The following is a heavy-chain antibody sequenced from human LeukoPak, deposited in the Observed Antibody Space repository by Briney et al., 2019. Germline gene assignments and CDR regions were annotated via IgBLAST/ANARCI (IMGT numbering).Heavy chain of an antibody. CDR3: ARFHSSGYSRWFDP. D-gene: IGHD3-22*01. CDR1: GYIFTTNW. Sequence: GESLKISCKGSGYIFTTNWIGWVRQMPGKGLEWMGIIYPGDSDTRYSPSFQGQVTISADKSISTAYLQWSSLKASDTAMYYCARFHSSGYSRWFDPWGQGTLVTVSS. CDR2: IYPGDSDT. J-gene: IGHJ5*02. V-gene: IGHV5-51*01.